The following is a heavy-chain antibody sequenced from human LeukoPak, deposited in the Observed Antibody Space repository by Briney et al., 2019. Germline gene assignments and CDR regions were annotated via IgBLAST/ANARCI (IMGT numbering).Heavy chain of an antibody. D-gene: IGHD2-15*01. J-gene: IGHJ4*02. CDR2: IYYSGTT. CDR3: ARNFPGVGCSGGSCYDY. CDR1: GGSISSSSYY. V-gene: IGHV4-39*07. Sequence: SETLSLTCTVSGGSISSSSYYWGWIRQPPGKGLEWIGTIYYSGTTYYNPSLKSRVTISMDTSKNQFSLKLSSVTAADTAVYYCARNFPGVGCSGGSCYDYWGQGTLVTVSS.